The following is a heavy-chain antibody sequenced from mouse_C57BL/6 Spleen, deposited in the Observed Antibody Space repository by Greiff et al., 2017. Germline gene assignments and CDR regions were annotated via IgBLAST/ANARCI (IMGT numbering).Heavy chain of an antibody. CDR1: GFTFSDYG. CDR2: ISSGSSTI. J-gene: IGHJ1*03. CDR3: ASGGRGYFDV. V-gene: IGHV5-17*01. D-gene: IGHD1-1*02. Sequence: EVKLMESGGGLVKPGGSLKLSCAASGFTFSDYGMHWVRQAPEKGLEWVAYISSGSSTIYYADTVKGRFTISRDNAKNTLFLQMTSLRSEDTAMYYCASGGRGYFDVWGTGTTVTVSS.